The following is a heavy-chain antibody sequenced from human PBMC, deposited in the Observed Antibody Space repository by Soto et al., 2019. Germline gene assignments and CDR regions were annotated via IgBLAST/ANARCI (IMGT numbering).Heavy chain of an antibody. V-gene: IGHV3-23*01. CDR2: ISGSGGST. Sequence: EVQLLESGGGLVQPGGSLRLSCAASGFTFSSYAMSWVRQAPGKGLEWVSAISGSGGSTYYADSVKGRFTISRDNSKNTLYLQMNSLRAEDTAVYYCAKPLRFLEWLPQDYFDYWGQGTLVPVSS. D-gene: IGHD3-3*01. J-gene: IGHJ4*02. CDR1: GFTFSSYA. CDR3: AKPLRFLEWLPQDYFDY.